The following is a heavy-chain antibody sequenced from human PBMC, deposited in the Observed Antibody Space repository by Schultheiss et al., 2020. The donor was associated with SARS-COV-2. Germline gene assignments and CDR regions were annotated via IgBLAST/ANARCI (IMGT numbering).Heavy chain of an antibody. CDR1: GYSISSGYY. D-gene: IGHD5-24*01. CDR3: ARERGYNRGYFNY. J-gene: IGHJ4*02. Sequence: GSLRLSCAVSGYSISSGYYWGWIRQPPGKGLEWIGYIYYSGSTNYNPSLKSRVTISVDTSKNQFSLKLSSVTAADTAVYYCARERGYNRGYFNYWGQGTLVTVS. CDR2: IYYSGST. V-gene: IGHV4-38-2*02.